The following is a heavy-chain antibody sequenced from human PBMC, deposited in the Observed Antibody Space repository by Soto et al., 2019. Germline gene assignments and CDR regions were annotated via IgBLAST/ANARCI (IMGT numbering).Heavy chain of an antibody. CDR1: GGSISSSDW. J-gene: IGHJ5*02. Sequence: SETLSLTCSVSGGSISSSDWWNWVRQPPGKGLEWIGEIYHSGSTNYNPSLKSRVSISVDKSKNQISLKLSSVTAADTAVYYCASTYNWFGPWGQGTLVTVSS. V-gene: IGHV4-4*02. CDR3: ASTYNWFGP. D-gene: IGHD3-16*01. CDR2: IYHSGST.